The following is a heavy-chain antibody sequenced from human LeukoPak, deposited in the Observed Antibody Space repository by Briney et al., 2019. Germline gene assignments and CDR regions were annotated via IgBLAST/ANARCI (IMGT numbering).Heavy chain of an antibody. CDR1: GYTFTSYY. V-gene: IGHV1-46*01. Sequence: ASVKVSCKASGYTFTSYYMHWVRQAPGQGLEWMGIINPSGGSTSYAQKFQGRVTMTRDTSTSTVYMELSSLRSEDTAVYYCARGVADFVYYYYYGMDVWGQGTTVTVSS. CDR3: ARGVADFVYYYYYGMDV. CDR2: INPSGGST. D-gene: IGHD6-19*01. J-gene: IGHJ6*02.